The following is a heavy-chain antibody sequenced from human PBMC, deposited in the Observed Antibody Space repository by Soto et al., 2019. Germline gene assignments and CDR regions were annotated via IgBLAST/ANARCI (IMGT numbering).Heavy chain of an antibody. Sequence: QVQLVQSGAEVKKPGSSVKVSCKASGGTFSSYTISWVRQAPGQGLAWMGRIIPMLGIANYAQKFQVRVTITADKPTSTAYMELSSMKSEDTAVYYCARPMSSGYCYGMDVWGQGTTVTVSS. CDR2: IIPMLGIA. CDR1: GGTFSSYT. V-gene: IGHV1-69*02. CDR3: ARPMSSGYCYGMDV. J-gene: IGHJ6*02. D-gene: IGHD3-10*01.